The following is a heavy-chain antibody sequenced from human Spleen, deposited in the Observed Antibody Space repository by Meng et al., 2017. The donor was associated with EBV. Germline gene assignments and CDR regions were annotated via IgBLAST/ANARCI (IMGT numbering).Heavy chain of an antibody. CDR1: VDSISDSVHC. V-gene: IGHV4-39*01. J-gene: IGHJ4*02. CDR3: VRHGGGYPVYFGY. D-gene: IGHD5-12*01. CDR2: SRYSGDS. Sequence: PGLDTHSDPLSFACTVSVDSISDSVHCWGSIRQPPGKGLEWIVGSRYSGDSFYNPSPKSRVTISQDTSKGLLSLELNSVTATDTAVYYCVRHGGGYPVYFGYWGQGALVTVSS.